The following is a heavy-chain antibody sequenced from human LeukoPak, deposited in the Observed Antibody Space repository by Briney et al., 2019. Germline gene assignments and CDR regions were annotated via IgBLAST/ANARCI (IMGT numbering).Heavy chain of an antibody. CDR2: ISGSGGST. CDR1: GFTFSSYA. J-gene: IGHJ4*02. Sequence: GGSLRLSCAASGFTFSSYAMSWVRQAPGKGLEWVSAISGSGGSTYYADSVKGRLTISRDNSKNTLYLQMNSLRAEDTAVYYCAKYGYGSSWYTDYWGQGTLVTVSS. D-gene: IGHD6-13*01. V-gene: IGHV3-23*01. CDR3: AKYGYGSSWYTDY.